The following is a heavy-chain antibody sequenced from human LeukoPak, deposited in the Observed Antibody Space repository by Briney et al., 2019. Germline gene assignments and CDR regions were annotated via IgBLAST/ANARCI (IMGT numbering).Heavy chain of an antibody. CDR2: IYYSGST. CDR1: GGSITSSSYY. D-gene: IGHD2-21*02. CDR3: ARGHCFGGDCYFDY. V-gene: IGHV4-39*01. Sequence: SETLSLTCTVSGGSITSSSYYWGWIRQPPGKGLEWIGSIYYSGSTYYNPSLKSRVTISVDTSKNQFSLKLSSVTAADTAVHYCARGHCFGGDCYFDYWGTGTLVTVSS. J-gene: IGHJ4*02.